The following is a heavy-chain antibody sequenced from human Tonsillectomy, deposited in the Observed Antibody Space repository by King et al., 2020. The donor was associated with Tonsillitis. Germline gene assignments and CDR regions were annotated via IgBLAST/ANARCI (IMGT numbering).Heavy chain of an antibody. CDR3: ARDRRAYGLDV. Sequence: VQLVESGADVKRPGSSVNVSCKVSGGTFSSYGFSWMRQAPGQGLEWMGSIIPLQGTVTIAANFQGRVTITADKSTSTVYMELTGLISKDTAVYYCARDRRAYGLDVWREATTVSVSS. V-gene: IGHV1-69*09. CDR2: IIPLQGTV. CDR1: GGTFSSYG. J-gene: IGHJ6*04.